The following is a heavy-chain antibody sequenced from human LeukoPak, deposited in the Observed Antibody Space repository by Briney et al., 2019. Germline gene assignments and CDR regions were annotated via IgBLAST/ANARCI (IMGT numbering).Heavy chain of an antibody. CDR3: ARRSNWTYDY. CDR1: GYNFPNYW. D-gene: IGHD1-7*01. CDR2: IYPSDSDT. J-gene: IGHJ4*02. V-gene: IGHV5-51*01. Sequence: GESLKISCKGSGYNFPNYWIGWGRQMPGKGREWMGTIYPSDSDTRYSPSFQGQLHISDDKSISTAYLQWSSLKASDTAMYYCARRSNWTYDYWGQGTLVTVSS.